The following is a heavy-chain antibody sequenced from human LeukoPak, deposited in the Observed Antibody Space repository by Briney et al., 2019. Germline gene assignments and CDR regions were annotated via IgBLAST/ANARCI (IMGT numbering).Heavy chain of an antibody. D-gene: IGHD3-10*01. Sequence: SETLSLTCAVYGGSFSGYYWSWIRQPPGKGLEWIGYIYYSGRTNYNPSLKSRVTMSVDTSKNQFSLKLSSVTALDTAVYYCARITMVREILYYYYYMDVWGKGTTVTISS. J-gene: IGHJ6*03. V-gene: IGHV4-34*10. CDR1: GGSFSGYY. CDR3: ARITMVREILYYYYYMDV. CDR2: IYYSGRT.